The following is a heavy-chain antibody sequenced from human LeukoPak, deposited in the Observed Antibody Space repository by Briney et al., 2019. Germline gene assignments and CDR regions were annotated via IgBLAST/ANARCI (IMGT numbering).Heavy chain of an antibody. Sequence: ASVKVSCKASGYTFTSYGISWVRQAPGQGLEWMGWISAYNGNTNYAQKLQGRVTMTTDTSTSTAYMELRSLRSDDTAVYYCARGPSSSWEAEYFQHWGQGTLVTGSS. D-gene: IGHD6-13*01. CDR3: ARGPSSSWEAEYFQH. J-gene: IGHJ1*01. CDR2: ISAYNGNT. CDR1: GYTFTSYG. V-gene: IGHV1-18*01.